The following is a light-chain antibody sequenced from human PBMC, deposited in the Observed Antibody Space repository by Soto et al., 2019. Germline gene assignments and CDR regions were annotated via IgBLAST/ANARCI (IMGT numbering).Light chain of an antibody. J-gene: IGLJ1*01. Sequence: QSALTQPASVSGSPGQSITISCTGTSSDVGGYNFVSWYQKHPGKVPKLMIFDANRRPSGVSDRFSGSKSGNTASLTISGLQAEDEGDYYCCSYTSSSPHVFGSGTKLTVL. V-gene: IGLV2-14*03. CDR2: DAN. CDR3: CSYTSSSPHV. CDR1: SSDVGGYNF.